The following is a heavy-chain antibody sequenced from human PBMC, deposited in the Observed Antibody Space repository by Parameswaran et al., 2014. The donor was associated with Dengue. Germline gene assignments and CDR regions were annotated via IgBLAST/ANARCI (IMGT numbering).Heavy chain of an antibody. CDR3: ARDSDGMDV. Sequence: RWIRQPPGKGLEWIGYIYYSGSTYYNPSLKSRVTISVDTSKNQFSLKLSSVTAADTAVYYCARDSDGMDVWGQGTTVTVSS. CDR2: IYYSGST. V-gene: IGHV4-31*02. J-gene: IGHJ6*02.